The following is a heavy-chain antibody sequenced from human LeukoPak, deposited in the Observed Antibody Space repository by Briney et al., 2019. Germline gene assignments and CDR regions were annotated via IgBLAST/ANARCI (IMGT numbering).Heavy chain of an antibody. CDR2: VDHSGGT. CDR3: ARGRTTLRN. CDR1: GYSLSSGYY. D-gene: IGHD1-7*01. J-gene: IGHJ4*02. V-gene: IGHV4-38-2*02. Sequence: SETLSLTCTVSGYSLSSGYYWGWIRQPPGKGLEWIGSVDHSGGTYYNPSLKSRVTISVDTSKNQFSLKLSSVTAADTAVYYCARGRTTLRNWGQGTLVTVSS.